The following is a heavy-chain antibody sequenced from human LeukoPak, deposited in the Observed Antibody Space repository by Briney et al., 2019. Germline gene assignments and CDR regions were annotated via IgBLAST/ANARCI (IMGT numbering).Heavy chain of an antibody. J-gene: IGHJ6*03. CDR3: ARGTLTVDRYYYMDV. CDR1: GGTFSSYA. Sequence: SVKVSCKASGGTFSSYAISWVRQAPGQGLEWMGGIIPIFGTANYAQKFQGRVTITTDESTSTAYMELSSLRSEDMAVYYCARGTLTVDRYYYMDVWGKGTTVTVSS. D-gene: IGHD4-23*01. CDR2: IIPIFGTA. V-gene: IGHV1-69*05.